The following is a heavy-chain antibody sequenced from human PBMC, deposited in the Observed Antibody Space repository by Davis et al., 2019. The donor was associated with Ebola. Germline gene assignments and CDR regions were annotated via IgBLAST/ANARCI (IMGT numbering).Heavy chain of an antibody. D-gene: IGHD3-3*01. CDR1: GFTFSGYA. Sequence: GESLKISCAASGFTFSGYAMHWVRQAPGKGLEWVAVISYEGSNKYYADSVKGRFTLSRDTSQNTLYLQMNSLRAEDTAVYYCARDRIFEVVMPFYYYYYGMDVWGQGTTVTVSS. CDR2: ISYEGSNK. V-gene: IGHV3-30-3*01. CDR3: ARDRIFEVVMPFYYYYYGMDV. J-gene: IGHJ6*02.